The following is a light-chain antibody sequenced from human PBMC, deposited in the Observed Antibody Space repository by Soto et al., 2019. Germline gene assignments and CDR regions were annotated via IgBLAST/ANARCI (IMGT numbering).Light chain of an antibody. Sequence: QSVLTQPRSVSGSPGQSVAISCTGTSSDVGAYDYVSWYQQHPGKAPKLMIYDVTKLPSGVPDRFSGSKSGNTASLTISGLQPEYESDYYCCSYAGSPYVFGTGTKLTVL. J-gene: IGLJ1*01. CDR2: DVT. CDR3: CSYAGSPYV. V-gene: IGLV2-11*01. CDR1: SSDVGAYDY.